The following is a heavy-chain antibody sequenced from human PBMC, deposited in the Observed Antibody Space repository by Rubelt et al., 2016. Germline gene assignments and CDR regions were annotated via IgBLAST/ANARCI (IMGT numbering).Heavy chain of an antibody. CDR3: ARDLYKGPRWLVAY. CDR1: GYTFTGYY. CDR2: INPNSGGT. Sequence: QVQLVQSGAEVKKPGASVKVSCKASGYTFTGYYMHWVRQAPGQGLEWMGWINPNSGGTNYAQKFHGRVTMTRDTSISTASMELSRLRSDDTAVYYCARDLYKGPRWLVAYWGQGTLVTVSS. V-gene: IGHV1-2*02. J-gene: IGHJ4*02. D-gene: IGHD6-19*01.